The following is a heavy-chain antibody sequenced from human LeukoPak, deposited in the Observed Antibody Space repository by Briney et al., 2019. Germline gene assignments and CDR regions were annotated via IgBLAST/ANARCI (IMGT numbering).Heavy chain of an antibody. CDR3: ARAPTYGDLEAFDI. Sequence: SETLSLTCAVYGGSFSGYYWSWTRQPPGKGLEWIGEINHSGSTNYNPSLKSRVTISVDTSKNQFSLKLSSVTAADTAVYYCARAPTYGDLEAFDIWGQGTMVTVSS. CDR2: INHSGST. V-gene: IGHV4-34*01. D-gene: IGHD4-17*01. J-gene: IGHJ3*02. CDR1: GGSFSGYY.